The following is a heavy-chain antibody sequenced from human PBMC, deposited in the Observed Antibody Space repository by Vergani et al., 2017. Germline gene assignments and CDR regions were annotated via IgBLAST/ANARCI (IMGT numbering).Heavy chain of an antibody. D-gene: IGHD2-21*02. V-gene: IGHV4-38-2*01. Sequence: QVQLQESGPGLVKPSETLSLTCAVSGYSISSTYYWGWIRQPPGKGLEWIGSIYHSGSTYNNPSLKSRVTISVDTSKNQFSLKLSSVTAADTAVDYCARHRGDNDRGGMDVWGQGTTVTVSS. J-gene: IGHJ6*02. CDR1: GYSISSTYY. CDR3: ARHRGDNDRGGMDV. CDR2: IYHSGST.